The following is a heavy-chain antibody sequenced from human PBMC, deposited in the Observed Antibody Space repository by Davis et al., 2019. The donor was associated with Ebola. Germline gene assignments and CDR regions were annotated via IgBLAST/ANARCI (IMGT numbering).Heavy chain of an antibody. CDR3: AKFPQYDSSGYYYGSGY. CDR2: ISGSGGST. V-gene: IGHV3-23*01. CDR1: GFSASLYS. J-gene: IGHJ4*02. Sequence: GGSLRLSCAFSGFSASLYSMNWVRQAPGKGLEWVSAISGSGGSTYYADSVKGRFTISRDNSKNTLYLQMNSLRAEDTAVYYCAKFPQYDSSGYYYGSGYWGQGTLVTVSS. D-gene: IGHD3-22*01.